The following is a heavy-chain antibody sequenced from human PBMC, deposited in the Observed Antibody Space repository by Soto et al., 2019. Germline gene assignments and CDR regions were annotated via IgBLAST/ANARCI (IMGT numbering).Heavy chain of an antibody. CDR3: GRGRSGQIVVFY. Sequence: ASVKVSCKASGYTFSGHYIHWVRQAPEQGPEWMGEIGPESGATRYAQRFQGRVTMTRDMSITTVYMELNNLSPDDTAVYYCGRGRSGQIVVFYWGQGTPVTVSS. CDR1: GYTFSGHY. V-gene: IGHV1-2*02. J-gene: IGHJ4*02. CDR2: IGPESGAT. D-gene: IGHD1-26*01.